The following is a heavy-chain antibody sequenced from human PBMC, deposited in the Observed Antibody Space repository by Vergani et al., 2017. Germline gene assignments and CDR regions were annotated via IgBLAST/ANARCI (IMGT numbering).Heavy chain of an antibody. CDR3: ARDRRGYCCSTSCLNNFDL. D-gene: IGHD2-2*01. J-gene: IGHJ4*02. V-gene: IGHV4-31*03. CDR2: IYYSGST. Sequence: QVQLQESGPGLVKPSQTLSLTCTVSGGSISSGGYYWSWIRQHPGKGLEWIGYIYYSGSTYYNPSLKSRVTISVDTSKNQFSLKLSSVTAADTAVYYCARDRRGYCCSTSCLNNFDLWDRRTLVAVSA. CDR1: GGSISSGGYY.